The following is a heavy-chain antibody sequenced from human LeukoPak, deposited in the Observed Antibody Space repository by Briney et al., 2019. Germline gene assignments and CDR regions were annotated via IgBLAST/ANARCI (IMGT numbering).Heavy chain of an antibody. J-gene: IGHJ6*02. CDR3: AKDQYCSGGSCYDRHVSPDPIYGMDV. CDR1: GFTFSSYT. Sequence: GGSLRLSCAASGFTFSSYTMNWVRQAPGKGLVWVSSISSGSTYTFYGDSVKGRFTTSRDNAKNSVFLQMNSLRAEDTAVYYCAKDQYCSGGSCYDRHVSPDPIYGMDVWGQGTTVTVSS. CDR2: ISSGSTYT. D-gene: IGHD2-15*01. V-gene: IGHV3-21*01.